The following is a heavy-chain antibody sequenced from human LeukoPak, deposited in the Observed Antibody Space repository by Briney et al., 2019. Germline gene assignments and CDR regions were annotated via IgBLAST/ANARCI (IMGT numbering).Heavy chain of an antibody. CDR2: ISSSGSTI. Sequence: PGGSLKLSCAASGFTFSDYYMSWIRPAPGKGLGWGSYISSSGSTIYYAGSVKGRFTISSDNAKNSLYLQMNSLRAEDTAVYYCAGGGGYSYGFSDYWGQGTLVTVSS. J-gene: IGHJ4*02. D-gene: IGHD5-18*01. V-gene: IGHV3-11*01. CDR1: GFTFSDYY. CDR3: AGGGGYSYGFSDY.